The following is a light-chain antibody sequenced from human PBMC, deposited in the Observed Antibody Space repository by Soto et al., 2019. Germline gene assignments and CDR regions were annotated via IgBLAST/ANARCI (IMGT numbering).Light chain of an antibody. CDR3: AAWDDSLSGVV. Sequence: QSVVTQPPSVSGTPGQRVTISCSGSSSNIGSYYVYWYQQLPGTAPKVLIYRNNQRPSGVPDRFSGSKSGTSASLAISGLRSEDEADYYCAAWDDSLSGVVFGGGTKLTVL. V-gene: IGLV1-47*01. CDR1: SSNIGSYY. CDR2: RNN. J-gene: IGLJ2*01.